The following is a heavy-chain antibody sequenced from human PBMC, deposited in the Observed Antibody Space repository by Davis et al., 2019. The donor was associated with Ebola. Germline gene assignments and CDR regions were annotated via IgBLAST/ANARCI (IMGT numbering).Heavy chain of an antibody. J-gene: IGHJ6*02. CDR1: GYTFTGYY. CDR2: ISAYNGNT. Sequence: ASVKVSCKASGYTFTGYYMHWVRQAPGQGLEWMGWISAYNGNTNYAQKLQGRVTMTTDTSTSTAYMELRSLRSDDTAVYYCARDRSRFYVWGQGTTVTVSS. CDR3: ARDRSRFYV. D-gene: IGHD3-3*01. V-gene: IGHV1-18*04.